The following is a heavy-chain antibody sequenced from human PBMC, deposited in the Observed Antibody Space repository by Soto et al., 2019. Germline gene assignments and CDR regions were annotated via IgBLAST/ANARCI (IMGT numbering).Heavy chain of an antibody. J-gene: IGHJ3*02. CDR2: ISYDGSNK. V-gene: IGHV3-30*18. CDR3: AKDNYYDFWSGYRGDAFNI. Sequence: QVQLVESGGGVVQPGRSLRLSCAASGFTFSSYGMHWVRQAPGKRLEWVAVISYDGSNKYHADSVKGRFTISRDNSKTTLYLQMNSLRVEDTAVYYCAKDNYYDFWSGYRGDAFNIWGPGTMVTVSS. CDR1: GFTFSSYG. D-gene: IGHD3-3*01.